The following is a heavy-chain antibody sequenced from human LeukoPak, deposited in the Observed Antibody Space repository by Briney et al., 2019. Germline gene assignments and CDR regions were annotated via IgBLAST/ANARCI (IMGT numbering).Heavy chain of an antibody. D-gene: IGHD3-22*01. CDR1: GYTFTSHG. Sequence: ASVKVSCKASGYTFTSHGITWVRQAPGQGLEWMGWISVYNGNTNYAQKVQARVTMTADTSTSTAYMELSSLRSDDTAVYYCARGPNYYDSSGFHYRDWGQGTLVTVSS. CDR3: ARGPNYYDSSGFHYRD. J-gene: IGHJ4*02. CDR2: ISVYNGNT. V-gene: IGHV1-18*01.